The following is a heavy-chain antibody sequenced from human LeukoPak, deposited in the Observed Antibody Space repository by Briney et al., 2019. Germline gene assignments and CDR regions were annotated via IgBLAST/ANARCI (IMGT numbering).Heavy chain of an antibody. CDR3: ARGQIRDGYNYDEY. Sequence: PSETLSLTCVVYGGSFSGYYWSWIRQPPGKGLEWIGVINHSGSTNYNPSLRSRVTISVDTSKNQFSLKLSSVTAADTAVYYCARGQIRDGYNYDEYWGQGTLVTVSS. V-gene: IGHV4-34*01. CDR2: INHSGST. J-gene: IGHJ4*02. CDR1: GGSFSGYY. D-gene: IGHD5-24*01.